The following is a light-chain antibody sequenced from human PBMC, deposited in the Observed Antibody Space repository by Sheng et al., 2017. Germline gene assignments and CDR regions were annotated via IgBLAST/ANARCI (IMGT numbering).Light chain of an antibody. Sequence: EIVLTQSPGTLSLSPGERATLSCRASQSFSSRYLAWYQQKPGQAPRLLIYGASNRATGIPARFSGSGSGTEFTLTISSLQPDDFATYYCQQYHSDSPTFGQGTKVEIK. CDR2: GAS. CDR3: QQYHSDSPT. V-gene: IGKV3-20*01. J-gene: IGKJ1*01. CDR1: QSFSSRY.